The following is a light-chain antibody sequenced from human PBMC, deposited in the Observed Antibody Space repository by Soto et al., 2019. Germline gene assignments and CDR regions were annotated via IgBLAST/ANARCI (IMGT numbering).Light chain of an antibody. CDR1: RSNSGSHY. CDR2: KDS. Sequence: QSVVTQPPSASGAPGQWVTISCSGSRSNSGSHYISWYQHLPGTAPKLLIYKDSQRPSGVPDRFSGSKSGTSASLAIGGLRSEDEGSYYCATWDDSLGRRVLFGGGTKLTVL. J-gene: IGLJ3*02. CDR3: ATWDDSLGRRVL. V-gene: IGLV1-47*01.